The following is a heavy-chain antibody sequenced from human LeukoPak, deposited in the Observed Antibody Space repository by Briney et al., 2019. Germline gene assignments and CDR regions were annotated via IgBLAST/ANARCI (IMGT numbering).Heavy chain of an antibody. CDR3: ARAPHYDILTGYYRGRKYYFDY. V-gene: IGHV1-2*02. D-gene: IGHD3-9*01. CDR1: GYTFSGYY. CDR2: INPNTGDT. J-gene: IGHJ4*02. Sequence: ASVKVSCKASGYTFSGYYIHWVRQAPGQGLEWMGWINPNTGDTYYAQRFQGRVTMTRNTSISTAYMELSSLRSEDTAVYYCARAPHYDILTGYYRGRKYYFDYWGQGTLVTVSS.